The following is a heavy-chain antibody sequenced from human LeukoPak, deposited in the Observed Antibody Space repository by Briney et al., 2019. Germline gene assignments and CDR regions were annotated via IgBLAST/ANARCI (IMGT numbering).Heavy chain of an antibody. J-gene: IGHJ6*01. D-gene: IGHD4-11*01. Sequence: GGSLRLSCAASGFTFSNYAMHWVRQAPGKGLEWVAVIWYDGSNKYYADSVKGRFTISRDNSKNTLYLQMNSLRAEDTAVYYCARDYSNYPYYYYYYYGMDVWGQGTTVTVSS. CDR3: ARDYSNYPYYYYYYYGMDV. V-gene: IGHV3-33*01. CDR1: GFTFSNYA. CDR2: IWYDGSNK.